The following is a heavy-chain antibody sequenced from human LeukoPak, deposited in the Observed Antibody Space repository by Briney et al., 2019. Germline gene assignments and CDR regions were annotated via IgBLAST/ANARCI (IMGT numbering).Heavy chain of an antibody. CDR3: AKDHYWSIDY. V-gene: IGHV3-23*01. J-gene: IGHJ4*02. CDR2: ISGSGGST. Sequence: GGSLRLSCAASGFTFSSYAMSWVRQAPGKGLEWVSAISGSGGSTYYADSVKGRFTISRDNAKNTLDLQMNSLRADDTGVYYCAKDHYWSIDYWGRGTLVTVSS. CDR1: GFTFSSYA. D-gene: IGHD3-3*01.